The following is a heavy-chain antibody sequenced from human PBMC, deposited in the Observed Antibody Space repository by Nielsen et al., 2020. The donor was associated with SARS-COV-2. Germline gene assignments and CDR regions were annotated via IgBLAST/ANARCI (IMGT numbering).Heavy chain of an antibody. V-gene: IGHV3-23*01. CDR1: GFTLGNFV. CDR2: ITTNDDRT. D-gene: IGHD6-13*01. J-gene: IGHJ4*02. CDR3: TKTQYSSTWY. Sequence: GGSLRLSCAVSGFTLGNFVVSWVRRAPGKGLEWVSGITTNDDRTFYAASVKGRLTISSDKAINTVYLQMNSLSPDDTAVYYCTKTQYSSTWYWGQGTLVTVSS.